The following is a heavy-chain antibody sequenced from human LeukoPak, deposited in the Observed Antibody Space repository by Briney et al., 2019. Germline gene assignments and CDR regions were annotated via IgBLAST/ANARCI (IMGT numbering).Heavy chain of an antibody. V-gene: IGHV4-34*01. CDR2: INHSGST. CDR3: ARRAELNFDY. Sequence: KSSETLSLTCAVYGGSFSGYYWSWIRQPPGRGLEWIGEINHSGSTNYNPSLKSRVTISVDTSKNQFSLKLSSVTAADTAVYYCARRAELNFDYWGQGTLVTVSS. CDR1: GGSFSGYY. J-gene: IGHJ4*02. D-gene: IGHD1-7*01.